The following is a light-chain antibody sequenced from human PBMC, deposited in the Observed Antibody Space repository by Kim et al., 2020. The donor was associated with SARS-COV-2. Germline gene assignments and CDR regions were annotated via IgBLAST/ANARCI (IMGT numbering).Light chain of an antibody. CDR1: SLRSYY. CDR2: GKN. Sequence: SSELTQDPAVSVALGQTVRITCQGDSLRSYYASWYQQKPGQAPVLVIYGKNNRPSGIPDRFSGSSSGNTASLTITGAQAEDEADYYCNSRDSRGNHPLVF. V-gene: IGLV3-19*01. CDR3: NSRDSRGNHPLV. J-gene: IGLJ3*02.